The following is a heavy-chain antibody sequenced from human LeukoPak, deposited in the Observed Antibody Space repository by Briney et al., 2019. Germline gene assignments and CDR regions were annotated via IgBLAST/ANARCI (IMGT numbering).Heavy chain of an antibody. D-gene: IGHD3-16*01. V-gene: IGHV3-23*01. CDR1: GSTFSTSA. CDR3: AKDLID. J-gene: IGHJ4*02. CDR2: VSGSGANT. Sequence: TGGSLRLSCAASGSTFSTSAMTWVRKAPGKGLEWVSRVSGSGANTYYADSVKGRFTISRDNSKNTLYLQMHSLRAEDTAVYYCAKDLIDWGQGTLVTVSS.